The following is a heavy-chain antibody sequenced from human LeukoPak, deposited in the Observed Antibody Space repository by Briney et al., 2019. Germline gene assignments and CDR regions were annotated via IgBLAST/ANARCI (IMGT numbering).Heavy chain of an antibody. V-gene: IGHV4-39*07. Sequence: SETLSLTCTVSGDSISSCGYYWGWIRQPPGKGLEWIGSIYYSGSTYYNPSLKSRVTMSVDTSKNQFSLKLSSVTAADTAVYYCARESVAGFDYWGQGTLVTVSS. CDR3: ARESVAGFDY. CDR1: GDSISSCGYY. J-gene: IGHJ4*02. CDR2: IYYSGST. D-gene: IGHD3-10*01.